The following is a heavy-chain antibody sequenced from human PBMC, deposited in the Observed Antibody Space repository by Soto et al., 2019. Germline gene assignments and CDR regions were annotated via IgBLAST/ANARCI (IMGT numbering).Heavy chain of an antibody. J-gene: IGHJ6*02. V-gene: IGHV4-59*01. D-gene: IGHD3-10*01. CDR1: GSSISSYY. Sequence: SETLSLTCTVSGSSISSYYWSWIRQPPGKGLEWIGYIYYSGSTNYNPSLKSRVTISVDTSKNQFSLKLSSVTAADTAVYYCARDSAWFGESYYYYYGMDVCGQGTTVTVSS. CDR3: ARDSAWFGESYYYYYGMDV. CDR2: IYYSGST.